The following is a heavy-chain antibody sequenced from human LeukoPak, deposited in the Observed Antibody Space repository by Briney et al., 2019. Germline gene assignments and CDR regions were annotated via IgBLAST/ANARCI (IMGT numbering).Heavy chain of an antibody. CDR2: INHSGST. D-gene: IGHD1-26*01. V-gene: IGHV4-34*01. CDR1: GGSFSGYY. J-gene: IGHJ4*02. Sequence: SETLSLTCAVYGGSFSGYYWNWSRQPPGKGLEWIGKINHSGSTNYNPSLKSRVTISVDTSKNQFSLKVSSVTAADTAVYYCARGGGPNSGYVDYWGQGTLVTVSS. CDR3: ARGGGPNSGYVDY.